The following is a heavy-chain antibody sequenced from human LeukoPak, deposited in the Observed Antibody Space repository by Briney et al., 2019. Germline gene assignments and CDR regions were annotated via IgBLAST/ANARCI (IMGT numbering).Heavy chain of an antibody. CDR2: ISGSSSSI. J-gene: IGHJ4*02. D-gene: IGHD6-25*01. Sequence: GGSLRLSCAASGFTFSGYNMNWVRQAPGKGLEWVSSISGSSSSIFYADSVRGRFTISRDNAKNSLYLQMSSLRAEDTAVYYCARDAADFDYWGQGTLVTVSS. V-gene: IGHV3-21*01. CDR3: ARDAADFDY. CDR1: GFTFSGYN.